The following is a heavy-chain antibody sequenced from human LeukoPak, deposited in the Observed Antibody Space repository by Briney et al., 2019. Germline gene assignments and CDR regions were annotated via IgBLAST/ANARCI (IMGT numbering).Heavy chain of an antibody. V-gene: IGHV1-46*01. CDR1: GYTFTSYY. CDR3: ARGCRVVPGVHNVGMTSYYNGMDV. Sequence: ASVTVSCKPSGYTFTSYYMHWVRQAPGQGLEWMGIINPSGGDTSYAQKFQGRVTTTRDPSTSTVYMEVVSLRPEDTAVYYCARGCRVVPGVHNVGMTSYYNGMDVWGQGTTVIVSS. J-gene: IGHJ6*02. D-gene: IGHD2-2*01. CDR2: INPSGGDT.